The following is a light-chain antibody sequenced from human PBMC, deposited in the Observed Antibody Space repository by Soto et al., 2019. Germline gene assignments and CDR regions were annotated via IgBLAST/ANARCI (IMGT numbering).Light chain of an antibody. J-gene: IGKJ4*01. Sequence: DIQMTQSPSSLSASVGDRVTITCRASQNINDYLNWYQKKPGKAPKRLIYAASSLQSGVPSRFSGSGFGTDFTLTITSLQPEDFATYYCQQSYTTPRFGGGTKVEIK. CDR2: AAS. CDR1: QNINDY. V-gene: IGKV1-39*01. CDR3: QQSYTTPR.